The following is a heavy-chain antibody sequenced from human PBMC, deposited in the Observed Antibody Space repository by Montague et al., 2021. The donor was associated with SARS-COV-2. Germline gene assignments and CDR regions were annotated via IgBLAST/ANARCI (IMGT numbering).Heavy chain of an antibody. D-gene: IGHD2-2*01. CDR3: ASEDIVVVMGAFDI. V-gene: IGHV3-30*04. J-gene: IGHJ3*02. CDR1: GFTFSRYA. CDR2: ISYDGSNK. Sequence: SLRLSCAASGFTFSRYAMHWARQAPGKGLEWVAVISYDGSNKYYADSVKGRFTISRDNSKNTLYLQTNSLRAEDTAVYYCASEDIVVVMGAFDIWGQGTMVTVSS.